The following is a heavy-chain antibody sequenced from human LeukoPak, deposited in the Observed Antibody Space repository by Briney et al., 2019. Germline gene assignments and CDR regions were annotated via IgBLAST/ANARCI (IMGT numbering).Heavy chain of an antibody. CDR3: AREYFDWSHDALDI. CDR2: ISSSGSTI. J-gene: IGHJ3*02. CDR1: GFTFSSYE. Sequence: PGGSLRLSCAASGFTFSSYEMNWVRQAPGKGLEWVSYISSSGSTIYYADSVKGRFTISRDNAKNSLYLQMNSLRAEDTAVYYCAREYFDWSHDALDIWGQGTMVTVSS. D-gene: IGHD3-9*01. V-gene: IGHV3-48*03.